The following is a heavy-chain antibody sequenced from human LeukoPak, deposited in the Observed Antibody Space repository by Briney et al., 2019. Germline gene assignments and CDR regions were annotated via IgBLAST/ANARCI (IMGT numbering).Heavy chain of an antibody. Sequence: GGSLRLSCAASGFSFRTYWMDWVRQAPGKGLEWVANINGDATTTNYVDSVKGRFTISRDNAKKSLYLQMNSLRADDTAVYYCARNFGYQQFGYWGQGTLVTVSS. V-gene: IGHV3-7*05. CDR3: ARNFGYQQFGY. D-gene: IGHD5-18*01. CDR2: INGDATTT. CDR1: GFSFRTYW. J-gene: IGHJ4*02.